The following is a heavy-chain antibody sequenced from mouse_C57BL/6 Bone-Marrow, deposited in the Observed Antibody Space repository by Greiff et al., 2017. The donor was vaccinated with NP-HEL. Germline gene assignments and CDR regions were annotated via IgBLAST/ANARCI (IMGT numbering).Heavy chain of an antibody. Sequence: QVQLQQPGAELVKPGASVKLSCKASGYTFTSYWMHWVKQRPGQGLEWIGMIHPNSGSTNYNEKFKSKATLTVDQSSSTAYMQLSSLTSEDSAVYYCARRDSYPFAYWGQGTLVTVSA. CDR2: IHPNSGST. CDR3: ARRDSYPFAY. J-gene: IGHJ3*01. D-gene: IGHD2-12*01. V-gene: IGHV1-64*01. CDR1: GYTFTSYW.